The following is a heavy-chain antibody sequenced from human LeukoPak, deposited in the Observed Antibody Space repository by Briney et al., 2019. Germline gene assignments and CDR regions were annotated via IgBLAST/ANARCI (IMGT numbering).Heavy chain of an antibody. J-gene: IGHJ4*02. CDR2: IYTSGSS. D-gene: IGHD5-12*01. Sequence: PSETLSLTCTVSGGSISSGSYYWNWIRQPAGKGLEWIWRIYTSGSSNYNPSLKSRVTISVDTSKNQFSLKLSSVTAADTAVYYCARTVTTIRDSYFDYWGQGTLVTVST. V-gene: IGHV4-61*02. CDR3: ARTVTTIRDSYFDY. CDR1: GGSISSGSYY.